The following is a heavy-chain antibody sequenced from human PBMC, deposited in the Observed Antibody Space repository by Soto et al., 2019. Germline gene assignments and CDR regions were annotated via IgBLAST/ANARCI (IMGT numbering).Heavy chain of an antibody. CDR1: EFTFSIFD. CDR3: IKGGWLDY. V-gene: IGHV3-23*01. D-gene: IGHD5-12*01. J-gene: IGHJ4*02. Sequence: EVHLLESGGGLVQPGGSLRLSCAASEFTFSIFDMSWVRQAPGKGLEWVSMISDSGDRTYYAGSVRGRFTMSRDNSKNTVYLQMDSLRAEDTAVYYCIKGGWLDYWGQGTLVTLYS. CDR2: ISDSGDRT.